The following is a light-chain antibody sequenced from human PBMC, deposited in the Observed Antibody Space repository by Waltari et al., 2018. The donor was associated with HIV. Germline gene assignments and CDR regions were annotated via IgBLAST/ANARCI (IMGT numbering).Light chain of an antibody. V-gene: IGLV2-11*01. CDR2: DIS. J-gene: IGLJ3*02. CDR1: SSDVGGYNY. Sequence: QSALTQPRSVSGSPGQSVTISCTGTSSDVGGYNYVSWYQQHPGKAPKLMIYDISKRPSGVPDRFSGSKSDNTASLTISGRQAEDEAHYYCCSYAGSHWVFGGGTKLTVL. CDR3: CSYAGSHWV.